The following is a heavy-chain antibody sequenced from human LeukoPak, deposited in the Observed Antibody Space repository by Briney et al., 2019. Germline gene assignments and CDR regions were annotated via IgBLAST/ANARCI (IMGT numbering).Heavy chain of an antibody. CDR3: ARVRGLGYCSGGSCNGAFDI. J-gene: IGHJ3*02. D-gene: IGHD2-15*01. CDR2: INPNSGGT. CDR1: GYTFTGYY. V-gene: IGHV1-2*02. Sequence: ASVKVSCKASGYTFTGYYMHGVRQAPGQGLEWMGWINPNSGGTNYAQKFQGRVTMTRDTSISTAYMELSRLRSDDTAVYYCARVRGLGYCSGGSCNGAFDIWGQGTMVTVSS.